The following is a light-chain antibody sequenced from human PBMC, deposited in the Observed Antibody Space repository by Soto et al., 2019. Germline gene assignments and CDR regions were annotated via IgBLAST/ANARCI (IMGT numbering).Light chain of an antibody. CDR3: HVWVSSSGHYI. J-gene: IGLJ1*01. Sequence: SHDLTQPPSVSVAPRQPARISCVGNNIGRKSVHWYHQKPGRAPVVFVYDDSDRPSGIPERFAGANSGDTATLTISRVEAGDEADDYCHVWVSSSGHYIFGTGTKVTVL. CDR1: NIGRKS. CDR2: DDS. V-gene: IGLV3-21*02.